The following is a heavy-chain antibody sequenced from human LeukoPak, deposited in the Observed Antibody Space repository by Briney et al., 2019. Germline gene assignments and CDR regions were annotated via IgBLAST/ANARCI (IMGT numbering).Heavy chain of an antibody. J-gene: IGHJ4*02. V-gene: IGHV3-21*01. CDR3: ARGWGITVTASFDS. CDR2: ISYTGDVI. CDR1: GFTFRSYS. Sequence: GGSLRLSCAASGFTFRSYSMNWVRQAPGKGLEWVASISYTGDVIYHGESVKGRFTISRDNVKDSLNLQMNTLRAEDTAMYYCARGWGITVTASFDSWGQGTMVIVSS. D-gene: IGHD2-21*02.